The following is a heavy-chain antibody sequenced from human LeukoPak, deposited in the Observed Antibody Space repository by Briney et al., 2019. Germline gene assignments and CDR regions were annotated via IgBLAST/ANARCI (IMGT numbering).Heavy chain of an antibody. J-gene: IGHJ4*02. CDR1: GFTFSSYS. CDR3: ASCSDSSGYYCYYFDY. CDR2: IYYSGST. Sequence: PGGSLRLSCAASGFTFSSYSMNWIRQPPGKGLEWIGYIYYSGSTNYNPSLKSRVTISVDTSKNQFSLKLSSVTAADTAVYYCASCSDSSGYYCYYFDYWGQGTLVTVSS. D-gene: IGHD3-22*01. V-gene: IGHV4-59*01.